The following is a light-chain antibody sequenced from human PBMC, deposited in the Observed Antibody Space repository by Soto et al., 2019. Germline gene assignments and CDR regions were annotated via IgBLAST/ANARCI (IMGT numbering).Light chain of an antibody. CDR3: QKYNNWPIT. CDR2: GAS. J-gene: IGKJ5*01. CDR1: QSVSSN. V-gene: IGKV3-15*01. Sequence: EIVMTQSPATLAVSPGERATLSCRASQSVSSNLAWYQQKPSQAPRLLIYGASTRNTGIPARFSGSVSGTEFTLTIRSLQSEDFAVYYCQKYNNWPITVGQGTGLEIK.